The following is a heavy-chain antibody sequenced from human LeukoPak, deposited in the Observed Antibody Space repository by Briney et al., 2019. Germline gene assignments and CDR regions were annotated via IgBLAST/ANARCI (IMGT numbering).Heavy chain of an antibody. Sequence: SQTLSLTCAISGDSVSSNSVTWNWIRQSPSRGLEWLGRTYYRSTWYNDYAVSVRGRITVNPDTAKNQFSLHLNSVTPEDTAVYYCARRLTQYDCFDPWGQGILVTASS. V-gene: IGHV6-1*01. CDR2: TYYRSTWYN. J-gene: IGHJ5*02. CDR1: GDSVSSNSVT. CDR3: ARRLTQYDCFDP. D-gene: IGHD2-2*01.